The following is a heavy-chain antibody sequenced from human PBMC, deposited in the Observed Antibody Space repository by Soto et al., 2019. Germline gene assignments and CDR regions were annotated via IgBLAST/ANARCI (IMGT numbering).Heavy chain of an antibody. D-gene: IGHD5-12*01. CDR1: VYSISSGYY. CDR3: ARAVARRYPYYIDV. V-gene: IGHV4-38-2*01. J-gene: IGHJ6*03. CDR2: IYHTGST. Sequence: PSETRPLTCAVSVYSISSGYYWGWIRQPPGKGLEWIGSIYHTGSTSYNPSLKSRVTISLNTSKKQFSRKLSSVTAAHTAGHYCARAVARRYPYYIDVWGQGTTVTVSS.